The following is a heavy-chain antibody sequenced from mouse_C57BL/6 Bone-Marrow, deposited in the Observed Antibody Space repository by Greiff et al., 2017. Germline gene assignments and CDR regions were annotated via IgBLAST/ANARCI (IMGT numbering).Heavy chain of an antibody. CDR1: GFSLTSYG. CDR3: AKNIREDYYGSSYYAMDY. CDR2: IWRGGST. D-gene: IGHD1-1*01. V-gene: IGHV2-5*01. Sequence: QVQLQQSGPGLVQPSQSLSITCTVSGFSLTSYGVHWVRQSPGKGLEWLGVIWRGGSTDYNAAFMSRLSITKDNSKSQVFFKMNSLQADDTAIYYCAKNIREDYYGSSYYAMDYWGQGTSVTVSS. J-gene: IGHJ4*01.